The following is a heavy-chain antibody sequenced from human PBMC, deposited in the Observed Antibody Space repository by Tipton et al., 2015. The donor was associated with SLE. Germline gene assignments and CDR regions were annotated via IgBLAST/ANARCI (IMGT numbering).Heavy chain of an antibody. D-gene: IGHD6-13*01. Sequence: SLRLSCAASGFTFSDYEMNWVRQAPGRGPEWVAYISSGVPTIYYADSVKGRFTISRDYARTSLDLQMNSLRAEDTAVYYCARARKGSSWYPNDDWGQGTLGTVSS. CDR2: ISSGVPTI. V-gene: IGHV3-48*03. J-gene: IGHJ4*02. CDR1: GFTFSDYE. CDR3: ARARKGSSWYPNDD.